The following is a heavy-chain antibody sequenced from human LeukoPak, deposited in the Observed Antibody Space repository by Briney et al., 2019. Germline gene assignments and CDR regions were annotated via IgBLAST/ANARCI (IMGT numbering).Heavy chain of an antibody. CDR3: ARGGPLYFDY. CDR1: VGSISSGSYY. Sequence: PSETLSLTCTVSVGSISSGSYYWSWIRQPAGKGLEWIGRIYTSGSTNYNPSLKSRVTISVDTSKNQFSLKLSSVTAADTAMYYCARGGPLYFDYWGQGTLVTVSS. V-gene: IGHV4-61*02. CDR2: IYTSGST. J-gene: IGHJ4*02.